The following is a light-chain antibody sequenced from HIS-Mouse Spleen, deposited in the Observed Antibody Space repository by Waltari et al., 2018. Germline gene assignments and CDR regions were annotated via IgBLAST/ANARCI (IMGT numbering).Light chain of an antibody. V-gene: IGKV1-17*01. CDR2: AAS. J-gene: IGKJ4*01. CDR1: QGIRND. CDR3: LKHNSYPLP. Sequence: DIQITQSPSSLSASVGDRVTITCRESQGIRNDLGGYQQKPGQAPKRLICAASSLQSGVPSRISGSGSATEFTLTISSLQPEDFATYYSLKHNSYPLPFGGGTKVEIK.